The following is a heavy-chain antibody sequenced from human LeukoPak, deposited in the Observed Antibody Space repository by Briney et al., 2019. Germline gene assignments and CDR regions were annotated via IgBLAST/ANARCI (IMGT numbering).Heavy chain of an antibody. Sequence: ASVKVSCKASGYTFTSYYIHWVRQAPGQGLEWMGLINPSAGNTAYAQKFQGRGSMTSDTSTSTVYMELSSLRSEDTAVYYCARQKNDYGDYPHAFDIWGQGTMVTVSS. CDR3: ARQKNDYGDYPHAFDI. CDR2: INPSAGNT. J-gene: IGHJ3*02. V-gene: IGHV1-46*01. D-gene: IGHD4-17*01. CDR1: GYTFTSYY.